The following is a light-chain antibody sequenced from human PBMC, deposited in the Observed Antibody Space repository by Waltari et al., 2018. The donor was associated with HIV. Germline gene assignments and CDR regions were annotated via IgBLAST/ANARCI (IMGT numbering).Light chain of an antibody. CDR1: QTVLHSSNNSDR. Sequence: DIVMTQSPDSLTVSLGERASINCQSSQTVLHSSNNSDRVAWYQQKPGQPPKLLIYWASTRDAGVPDRVRGSGSGTDFTLTINGRQAEDVAGYYCQQHYITAYTVGQGTKLEIK. CDR3: QQHYITAYT. J-gene: IGKJ2*01. CDR2: WAS. V-gene: IGKV4-1*01.